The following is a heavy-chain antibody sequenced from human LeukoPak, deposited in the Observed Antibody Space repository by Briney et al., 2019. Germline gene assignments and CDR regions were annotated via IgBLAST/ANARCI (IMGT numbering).Heavy chain of an antibody. Sequence: GGSLRLSCAASGFTFSHYYMNWVRQAPGKGLEWVSYLSGTSGTIYYADSVKGRFAISRDNAKKLLYLEMHTLRAEDTAVYYCARDQGGGVFDIWGQGTMVTVSS. CDR2: LSGTSGTI. CDR1: GFTFSHYY. CDR3: ARDQGGGVFDI. V-gene: IGHV3-48*01. D-gene: IGHD3-16*01. J-gene: IGHJ3*02.